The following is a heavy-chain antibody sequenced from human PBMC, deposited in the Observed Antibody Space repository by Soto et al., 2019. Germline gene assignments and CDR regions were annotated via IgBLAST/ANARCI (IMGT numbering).Heavy chain of an antibody. D-gene: IGHD3-22*01. V-gene: IGHV3-23*01. J-gene: IGHJ4*02. CDR1: GFTFSSYA. CDR3: AKYPGGYYDSSGYYKHV. Sequence: GGSLRLSCAASGFTFSSYAMSWVRQAPGKGLEWVSAISGSGGSTYYADSVKGRFTISRDNSKNTLYLQMNSLRAEDTAVYYCAKYPGGYYDSSGYYKHVWGQGTLVTVSS. CDR2: ISGSGGST.